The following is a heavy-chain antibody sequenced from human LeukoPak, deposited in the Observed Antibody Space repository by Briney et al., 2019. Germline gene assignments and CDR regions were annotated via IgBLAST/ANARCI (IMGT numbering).Heavy chain of an antibody. J-gene: IGHJ6*04. D-gene: IGHD6-13*01. CDR3: AISRGQQLAPEAPYYYGMDV. V-gene: IGHV1-3*01. CDR1: GYTFTSYA. Sequence: ASVKVSCKASGYTFTSYAMHWVRQAPGQRLEWMGWINAGNGNTKYSQKFQGRVTITRDTSASTAYMELSSLRSEDTAVYYWAISRGQQLAPEAPYYYGMDVWGKGTTVTVSS. CDR2: INAGNGNT.